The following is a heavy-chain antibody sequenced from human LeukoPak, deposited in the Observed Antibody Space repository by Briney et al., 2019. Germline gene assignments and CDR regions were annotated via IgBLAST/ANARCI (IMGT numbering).Heavy chain of an antibody. CDR1: GGSISSHY. CDR3: ARGMGEARFYYYYYMDV. Sequence: SETLSLTCTVSGGSISSHYWSWIRQPPGKGLEWIGYIYYSGSTNYYRSLKSRVTISVDTSKNQFSLKLSSVTAADTAVYYCARGMGEARFYYYYYMDVWGKGTTVTVSS. D-gene: IGHD3-16*01. J-gene: IGHJ6*03. V-gene: IGHV4-59*11. CDR2: IYYSGST.